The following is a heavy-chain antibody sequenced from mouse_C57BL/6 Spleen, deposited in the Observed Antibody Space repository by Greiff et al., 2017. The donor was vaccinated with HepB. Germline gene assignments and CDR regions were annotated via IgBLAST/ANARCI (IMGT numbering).Heavy chain of an antibody. CDR1: GYSITSDY. J-gene: IGHJ1*03. CDR3: ARSLYDYGWYFDV. D-gene: IGHD2-4*01. CDR2: ISYSGST. Sequence: EVHLVESGPGLAKPSQTLSLTCSVTGYSITSDYWNWIRKFPGNKLEYMGYISYSGSTYYNPSLKSRISITRDTSKNQYYLQLNSVTTEDTATYYCARSLYDYGWYFDVWGTGTTVTVSS. V-gene: IGHV3-8*01.